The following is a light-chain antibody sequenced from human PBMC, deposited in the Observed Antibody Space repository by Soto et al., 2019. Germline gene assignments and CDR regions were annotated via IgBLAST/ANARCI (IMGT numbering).Light chain of an antibody. CDR3: QHWSDYSWT. Sequence: DIHMTQSPSTLSASVGDRVTITCRASQSLTMWVAWYQQKPGKAPNLLIYKTSSLESGVPSRFSGSGSGTEFTLTISSLQPEDFATYYCQHWSDYSWTFGQGTKVEVK. V-gene: IGKV1-5*03. J-gene: IGKJ1*01. CDR1: QSLTMW. CDR2: KTS.